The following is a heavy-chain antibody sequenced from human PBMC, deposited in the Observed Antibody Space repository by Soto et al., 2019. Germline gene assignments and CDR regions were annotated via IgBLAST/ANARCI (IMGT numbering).Heavy chain of an antibody. J-gene: IGHJ4*02. CDR2: IRYDGSNK. CDR1: GFTFSSYG. D-gene: IGHD2-15*01. Sequence: QVQLLESGGGVVQPGRSLRLSCAASGFTFSSYGMHWVRQAPGKGLEWVAVIRYDGSNKYYADSVKGRFTISRDNSKKTLYVQIHCLSAEDKAVYYCAGVRYCSGGRCYAVIPSFDYWGQGTLVTVPP. V-gene: IGHV3-33*01. CDR3: AGVRYCSGGRCYAVIPSFDY.